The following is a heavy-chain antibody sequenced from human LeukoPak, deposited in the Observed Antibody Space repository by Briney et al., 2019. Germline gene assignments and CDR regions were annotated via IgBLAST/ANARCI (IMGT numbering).Heavy chain of an antibody. CDR3: ARGVEPLAANTLAY. Sequence: GGSLRLSCAASGFTSTTYAMSWVRQAPGKGLEWVSGITASGGSTYYADSVKGRLTISRDSPSNTLSLRMNSLSPDDTAVYYCARGVEPLAANTLAYWGQGTLVTVSS. D-gene: IGHD1-14*01. CDR2: ITASGGST. V-gene: IGHV3-23*01. CDR1: GFTSTTYA. J-gene: IGHJ4*02.